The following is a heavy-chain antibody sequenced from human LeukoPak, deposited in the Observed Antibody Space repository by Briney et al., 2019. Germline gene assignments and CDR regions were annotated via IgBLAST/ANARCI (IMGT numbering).Heavy chain of an antibody. D-gene: IGHD1-26*01. CDR3: TTGSGSYYFASHYYYGMDV. J-gene: IGHJ6*02. V-gene: IGHV3-66*01. CDR2: IYSGGST. CDR1: GFTVSSNY. Sequence: GGSLRLSCAASGFTVSSNYMSWVRQAPGKGLEWVSVIYSGGSTYYADSVKGRFTISRDNSKNTLYLQMNSLRAEDTAVYYCTTGSGSYYFASHYYYGMDVWGQGTTVTVSS.